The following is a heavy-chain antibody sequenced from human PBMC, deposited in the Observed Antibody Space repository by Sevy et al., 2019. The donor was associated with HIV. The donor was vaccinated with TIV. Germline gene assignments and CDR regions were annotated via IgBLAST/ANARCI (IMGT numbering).Heavy chain of an antibody. J-gene: IGHJ6*02. Sequence: GGSLRLSCAASGFTFSNFWMSWVRQAPGKGLEWVANIKRDGSEKYYMASVKGRFTISRDNAKKSMYLQMNSLGAEDMAIYFCARDCSSTSCLWGLDVWGQGTTVTVSS. CDR2: IKRDGSEK. CDR3: ARDCSSTSCLWGLDV. D-gene: IGHD2-2*01. CDR1: GFTFSNFW. V-gene: IGHV3-7*03.